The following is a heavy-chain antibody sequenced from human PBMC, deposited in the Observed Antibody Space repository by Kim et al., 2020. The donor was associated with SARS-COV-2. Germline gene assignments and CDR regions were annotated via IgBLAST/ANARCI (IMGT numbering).Heavy chain of an antibody. CDR3: ARGGGSSSWTFDY. V-gene: IGHV6-1*01. J-gene: IGHJ4*02. D-gene: IGHD6-13*01. Sequence: YAVSVKSRITINPDTSKNQFSLQLNSVTPEDTAVYYCARGGGSSSWTFDYWGQGTLVTVSS.